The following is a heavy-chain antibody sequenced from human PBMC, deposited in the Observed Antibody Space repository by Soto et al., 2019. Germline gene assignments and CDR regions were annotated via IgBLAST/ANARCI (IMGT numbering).Heavy chain of an antibody. V-gene: IGHV3-30*03. D-gene: IGHD1-26*01. Sequence: GSLRLSCAASGFTFNSYGMHWVRQGPGNGLEWVAFISYDSTKTYYADSVKGRFTISRDNSNSALYVQMNSLTGEDTAVYYCARTRSAWSDFHYYSLDVWGQGTTVTVSS. CDR3: ARTRSAWSDFHYYSLDV. CDR1: GFTFNSYG. CDR2: ISYDSTKT. J-gene: IGHJ6*02.